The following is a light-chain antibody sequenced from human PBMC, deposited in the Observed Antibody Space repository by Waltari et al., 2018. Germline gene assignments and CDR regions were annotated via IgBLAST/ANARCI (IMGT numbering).Light chain of an antibody. Sequence: CRASPRVGRSLFLYHQKAGHAPRLLIDDASRRSTGIPDRFSGSGFGTYFSLTISRLDPEDFAVYYCQKYESLPSTFGQGTKVEIK. CDR3: QKYESLPST. J-gene: IGKJ1*01. CDR1: PRVGRS. CDR2: DAS. V-gene: IGKV3-20*01.